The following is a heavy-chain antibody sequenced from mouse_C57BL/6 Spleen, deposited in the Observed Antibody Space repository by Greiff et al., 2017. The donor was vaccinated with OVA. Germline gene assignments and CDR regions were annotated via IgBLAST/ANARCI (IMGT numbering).Heavy chain of an antibody. CDR3: AREGDGYSWFAY. Sequence: QVQLQQSGPELVKPGASVKISCKASGYAFSSSWMNWVKQRPGKGLEWIGRIYPGDGDTNYNGKFKGKATLTADKSSSTAYMQLSSLTSEDSAVYCCAREGDGYSWFAYWGQGTLVTVSA. V-gene: IGHV1-82*01. CDR1: GYAFSSSW. D-gene: IGHD2-3*01. J-gene: IGHJ3*01. CDR2: IYPGDGDT.